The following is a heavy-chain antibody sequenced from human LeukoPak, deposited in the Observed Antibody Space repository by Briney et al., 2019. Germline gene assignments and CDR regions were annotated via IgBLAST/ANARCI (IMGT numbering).Heavy chain of an antibody. CDR3: ARASYGSGSFPDY. Sequence: PGVSLRLSCAAFVFTFSSYSMNWVRQAPGKALECVSYISSSSSTIYYADSLKGRCTISRDNAKNSLYLQMNSLRAEEPAVYYCARASYGSGSFPDYWGQGTLVTVSS. CDR1: VFTFSSYS. V-gene: IGHV3-48*01. CDR2: ISSSSSTI. D-gene: IGHD3-10*01. J-gene: IGHJ4*02.